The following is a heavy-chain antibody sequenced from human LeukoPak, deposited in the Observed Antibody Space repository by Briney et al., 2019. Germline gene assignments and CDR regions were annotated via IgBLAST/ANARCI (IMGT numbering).Heavy chain of an antibody. D-gene: IGHD3-10*01. V-gene: IGHV3-53*01. CDR3: ARGRKSLWFGELNGYMDV. Sequence: PRGSLRLSCAASGFTVSSNYMSWVRQAPGKGLEWVSVIYSGGSTYYADSVKGRFTISRDNPKNTLYLQMNSLRAEDTAVYYCARGRKSLWFGELNGYMDVWGKGTTVTISS. CDR1: GFTVSSNY. J-gene: IGHJ6*03. CDR2: IYSGGST.